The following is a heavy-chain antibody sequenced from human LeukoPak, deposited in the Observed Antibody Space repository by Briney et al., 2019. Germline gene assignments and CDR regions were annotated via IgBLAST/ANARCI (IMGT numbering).Heavy chain of an antibody. D-gene: IGHD2-2*01. V-gene: IGHV3-30*18. CDR3: AKVGYCSSTSCYRDYYYYGMDV. J-gene: IGHJ6*04. CDR2: ISYDGSNK. Sequence: PGRSLRLSCAASGFTFSSYGMHWVRQAPGKGLEWVAVISYDGSNKYYADSVKGRFTISRDNSKNALYLQMNSLRAEDTAVYYCAKVGYCSSTSCYRDYYYYGMDVWGKGTTVSVSS. CDR1: GFTFSSYG.